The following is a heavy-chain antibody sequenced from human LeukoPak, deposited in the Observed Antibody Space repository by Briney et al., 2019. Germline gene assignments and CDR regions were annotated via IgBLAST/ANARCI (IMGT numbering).Heavy chain of an antibody. Sequence: SETLSLTCTVSGYSISSGYYWGWIRQPPGKGLEWIGSIYHSGSTYYNPSLKSRVTISVDTSKNQFSLKLSSVTAADTAVYYCASITGIVGATASYYYYYMDVWGKGTTVTVSS. D-gene: IGHD1-26*01. J-gene: IGHJ6*03. V-gene: IGHV4-38-2*02. CDR2: IYHSGST. CDR3: ASITGIVGATASYYYYYMDV. CDR1: GYSISSGYY.